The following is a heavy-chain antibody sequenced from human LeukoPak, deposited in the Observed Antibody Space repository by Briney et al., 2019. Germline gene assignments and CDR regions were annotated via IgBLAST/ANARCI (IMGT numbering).Heavy chain of an antibody. CDR2: ISGSGGST. D-gene: IGHD6-19*01. CDR1: GFTFSSSS. Sequence: GGSLSLSCAASGFTFSSSSMSWVRQAPGKGLEWVSVISGSGGSTDYADSVKGRFTISRDNSKNTLYLQINSLRAEDTAVYYCAKGSGWYVWGQGTLVTVSS. CDR3: AKGSGWYV. V-gene: IGHV3-23*01. J-gene: IGHJ4*02.